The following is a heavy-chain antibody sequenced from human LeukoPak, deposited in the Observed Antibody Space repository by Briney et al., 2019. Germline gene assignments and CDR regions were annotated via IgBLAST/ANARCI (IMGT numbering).Heavy chain of an antibody. Sequence: GGSLRLSCAASGFTFGDYAMYWVRQAPGKGLECVSGISWSGGSIVYADSVKGRFTISRDNAKSSLYLQMDSLRPEDTALYYCSRDRLRSYYYGMDVWGQGTTVTVSS. D-gene: IGHD5-18*01. J-gene: IGHJ6*02. CDR1: GFTFGDYA. CDR2: ISWSGGSI. V-gene: IGHV3-9*01. CDR3: SRDRLRSYYYGMDV.